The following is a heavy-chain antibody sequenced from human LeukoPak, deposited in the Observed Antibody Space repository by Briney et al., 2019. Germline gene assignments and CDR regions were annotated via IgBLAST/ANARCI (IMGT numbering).Heavy chain of an antibody. V-gene: IGHV4-59*01. D-gene: IGHD4-17*01. Sequence: TSXTLSLTCTVSGGSISSYYWNWIRQPPGKGMEWIGYINYSGSTNYNPSLKSRITISIDTSKNQFSLKLSSVTAADTAVYYCAREGMTTGEFDPWGQGTLVTVSS. CDR3: AREGMTTGEFDP. CDR1: GGSISSYY. CDR2: INYSGST. J-gene: IGHJ5*02.